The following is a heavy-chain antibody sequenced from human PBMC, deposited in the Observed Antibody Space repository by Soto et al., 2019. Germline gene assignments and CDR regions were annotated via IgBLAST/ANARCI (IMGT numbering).Heavy chain of an antibody. V-gene: IGHV4-61*08. J-gene: IGHJ6*02. CDR1: GASFSRGDYF. Sequence: XASLSLTCTVCGASFSRGDYFWSWLRQSPGKRLEWIAYIYYSGSTNYNPSLKSRATISVDTSKSQVSLTLTSMTAADAALYYCARSPNYYYSGFDVWGQGTAVTVSS. D-gene: IGHD3-10*01. CDR2: IYYSGST. CDR3: ARSPNYYYSGFDV.